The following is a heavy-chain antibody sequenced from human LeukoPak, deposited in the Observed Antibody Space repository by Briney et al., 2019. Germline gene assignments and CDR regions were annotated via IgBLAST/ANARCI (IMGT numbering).Heavy chain of an antibody. V-gene: IGHV3-23*01. Sequence: GGSLRLSCAASGFTFSSYAMSWVRQAPGKGLEWVSAISGSGGSTYYADSVKGRFTISRDNSKNTLYLQMNSLRAEDTAVYYCAKEMITVWYYCYGMDVWGQGTTVTVSS. CDR1: GFTFSSYA. CDR2: ISGSGGST. J-gene: IGHJ6*02. D-gene: IGHD3-16*01. CDR3: AKEMITVWYYCYGMDV.